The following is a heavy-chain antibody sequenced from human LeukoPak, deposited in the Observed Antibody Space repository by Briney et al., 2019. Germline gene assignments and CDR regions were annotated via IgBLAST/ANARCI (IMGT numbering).Heavy chain of an antibody. CDR2: ISYDGSNK. CDR3: AKDGTHPNYYGSGSYQDY. J-gene: IGHJ4*02. CDR1: GFTFSTYA. Sequence: GGSLRLSCAASGFTFSTYAMHWVRQAPGKGLEWVAVISYDGSNKYYADSVKGRFTISRDNSKNTLYLQMNSLRAEDTAVYYCAKDGTHPNYYGSGSYQDYWGQGTLVTVSS. D-gene: IGHD3-10*01. V-gene: IGHV3-30*18.